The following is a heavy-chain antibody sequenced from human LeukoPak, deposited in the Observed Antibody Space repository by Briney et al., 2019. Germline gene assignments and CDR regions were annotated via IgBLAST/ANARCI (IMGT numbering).Heavy chain of an antibody. V-gene: IGHV3-30*18. CDR1: GFTFSSYG. CDR3: AKDPLNYGSGTYFDY. Sequence: GGSLRLSGAASGFTFSSYGMYWVRQAPGKGLEWVAVISYDGSNKYYADSVKGRFTISRDNSKNTLYLQMNSLRAEDTAVYYCAKDPLNYGSGTYFDYWGQPTMVGDSS. D-gene: IGHD3-10*01. J-gene: IGHJ4*02. CDR2: ISYDGSNK.